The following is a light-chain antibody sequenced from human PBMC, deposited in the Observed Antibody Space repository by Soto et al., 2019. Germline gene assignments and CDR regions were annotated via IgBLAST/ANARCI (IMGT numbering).Light chain of an antibody. CDR1: QSVSSSY. Sequence: EIVLTQSPGTLSLSPGERATLSCRASQSVSSSYLAWYQQKPGQAPRLLIYGASSRATGIPDRFSGSGSGTDFTLTISRLEPEDFAVYYCQQYGSSPFTFVGGTKVEIK. V-gene: IGKV3-20*01. J-gene: IGKJ4*01. CDR3: QQYGSSPFT. CDR2: GAS.